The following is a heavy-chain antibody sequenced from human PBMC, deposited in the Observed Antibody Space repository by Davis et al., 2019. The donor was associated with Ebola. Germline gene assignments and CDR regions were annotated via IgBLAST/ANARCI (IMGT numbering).Heavy chain of an antibody. V-gene: IGHV4-34*01. CDR3: ARGGVIAAAGNDDFYYYYGMDV. CDR1: GGSFSGYY. CDR2: INHSGST. Sequence: MPGGSLRLSCAVYGGSFSGYYWSWIRQPPGKGLEWIGEINHSGSTNYNPSLKSRVTISVDTSKNQFSLKLSSVTAADTAVYYCARGGVIAAAGNDDFYYYYGMDVWGQGTTVTVSS. D-gene: IGHD6-13*01. J-gene: IGHJ6*02.